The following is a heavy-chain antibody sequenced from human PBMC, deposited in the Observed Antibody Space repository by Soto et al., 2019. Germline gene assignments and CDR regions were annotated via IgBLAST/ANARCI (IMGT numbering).Heavy chain of an antibody. CDR1: GGSISSSNW. V-gene: IGHV4-4*02. D-gene: IGHD4-4*01. Sequence: SETLSLTCAVSGGSISSSNWWSWVRQPPGKGLEWIGEIYHSGSTNYNPSLKSRVTISVDKSKNQFSLKLSSVTAADTAVYYCARGSITTVTVWENWFDPWGQGTLVTVSS. J-gene: IGHJ5*02. CDR2: IYHSGST. CDR3: ARGSITTVTVWENWFDP.